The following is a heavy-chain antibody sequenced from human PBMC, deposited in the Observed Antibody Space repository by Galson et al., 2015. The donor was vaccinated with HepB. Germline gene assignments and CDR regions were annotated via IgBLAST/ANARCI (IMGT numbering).Heavy chain of an antibody. CDR2: IYYSGST. D-gene: IGHD6-13*01. J-gene: IGHJ6*02. V-gene: IGHV4-59*01. Sequence: LSLTCTVSGGSISSYYWSWIRQPPGKGLEWIGYIYYSGSTNYNPSLKSRVTISVDTSKNQFSLKLSSVTAADTAVYYCARLIAAAGTVNYYYYGMDVWGQGTTVTVSS. CDR1: GGSISSYY. CDR3: ARLIAAAGTVNYYYYGMDV.